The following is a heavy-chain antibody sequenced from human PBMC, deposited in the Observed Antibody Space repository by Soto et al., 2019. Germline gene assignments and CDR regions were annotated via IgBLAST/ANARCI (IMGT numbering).Heavy chain of an antibody. D-gene: IGHD3-10*01. V-gene: IGHV3-33*01. CDR1: GFTFSSYG. J-gene: IGHJ6*02. Sequence: QVQLVESGGGVVQPGRSLRLSCAASGFTFSSYGMHWVRQAPGKGLEWVAVIWYDGSNKYYADSVKGRFTISRDNSKNTLYLQMNSLRAEDTAVYSCAREMPRVGVRAPYYYYGMDVWGQGTTVTVSS. CDR2: IWYDGSNK. CDR3: AREMPRVGVRAPYYYYGMDV.